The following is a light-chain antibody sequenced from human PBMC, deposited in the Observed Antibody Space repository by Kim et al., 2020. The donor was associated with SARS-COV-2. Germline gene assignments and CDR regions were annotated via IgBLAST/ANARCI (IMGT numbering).Light chain of an antibody. V-gene: IGLV6-57*01. CDR2: DDN. J-gene: IGLJ2*01. Sequence: KPVTIAGTRSSGGIATNYVQWYQQRPGSSPTTVIYDDNQRPSGVPDRFSGSIDSSSNSASLTISGLKTDDEADYYCQSYDSSNHAVFGGGTKLTVL. CDR3: QSYDSSNHAV. CDR1: SGGIATNY.